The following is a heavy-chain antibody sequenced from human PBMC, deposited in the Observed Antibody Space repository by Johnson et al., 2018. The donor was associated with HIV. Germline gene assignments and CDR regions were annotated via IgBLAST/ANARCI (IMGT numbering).Heavy chain of an antibody. CDR3: ARDRPSGWPDAFDI. Sequence: QMLLVESGGGVVQPGRSLRLSCAASGFTFSTYAIHWVRQAPGKGLEWLALLSYDGINKYYADSVKGRFSISRDNSKNTLYLQMNSLRPEDTAVYYCARDRPSGWPDAFDIWGQGTMVTVSS. D-gene: IGHD6-19*01. CDR1: GFTFSTYA. V-gene: IGHV3-30*14. J-gene: IGHJ3*02. CDR2: LSYDGINK.